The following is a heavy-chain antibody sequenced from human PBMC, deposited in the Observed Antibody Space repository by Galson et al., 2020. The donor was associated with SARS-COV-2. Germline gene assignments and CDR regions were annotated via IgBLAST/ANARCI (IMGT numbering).Heavy chain of an antibody. V-gene: IGHV4-31*03. J-gene: IGHJ6*02. CDR3: AREWWGSGTLSDYYYGMDV. CDR2: TYYSGST. D-gene: IGHD3-10*01. CDR1: GGSISSGGYY. Sequence: SETLSLTCTVSGGSISSGGYYWSWIRQHPGKGLEWIGYTYYSGSTYYNPSLKSRVTISVDTSKNQFSLKLSSVTAADTAVYYCAREWWGSGTLSDYYYGMDVWGQGTTVTVSS.